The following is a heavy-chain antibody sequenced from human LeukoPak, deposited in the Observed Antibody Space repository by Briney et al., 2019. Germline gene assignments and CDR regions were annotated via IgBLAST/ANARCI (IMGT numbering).Heavy chain of an antibody. D-gene: IGHD6-19*01. V-gene: IGHV3-30-3*01. Sequence: PGGSLRLSCAASGFTFSSYAMHWVRQAPGKGLEWVAVISYDGSNKYYADSVKGRFTISRDNTKNSLYLQVNSLRAEDTALYYCARAGAVAGPPDYWGQGTLVTVSS. CDR3: ARAGAVAGPPDY. J-gene: IGHJ4*02. CDR2: ISYDGSNK. CDR1: GFTFSSYA.